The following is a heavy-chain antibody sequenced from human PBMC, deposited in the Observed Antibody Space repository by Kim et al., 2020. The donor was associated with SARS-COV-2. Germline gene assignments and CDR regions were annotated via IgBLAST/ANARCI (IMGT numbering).Heavy chain of an antibody. CDR1: GYTFTGYY. Sequence: ASVKVSCKASGYTFTGYYMHWVRQAPGQGLEWMGWINPNSGGTNYAQKFQGRVTMTRDTSISTAYMELSRLRSDDTAVYYCARDNVGVVVVAATLRLNNWFDPWGQGTLVTVSS. CDR2: INPNSGGT. V-gene: IGHV1-2*02. D-gene: IGHD2-15*01. CDR3: ARDNVGVVVVAATLRLNNWFDP. J-gene: IGHJ5*02.